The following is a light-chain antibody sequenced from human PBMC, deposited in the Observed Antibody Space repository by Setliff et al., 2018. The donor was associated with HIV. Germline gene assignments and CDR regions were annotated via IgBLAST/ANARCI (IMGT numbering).Light chain of an antibody. V-gene: IGLV2-14*01. CDR3: SSYTIETSYV. CDR2: EVN. Sequence: QSALTQPASVSGSPGQSITIPCTGSSSDIGLYNFVPWYQQHPGKAPKLIIYEVNNRPSGVSSRFSGSKSGNTASLTISGLQAEDEADYYCSSYTIETSYVFGTGTKVTVL. J-gene: IGLJ1*01. CDR1: SSDIGLYNF.